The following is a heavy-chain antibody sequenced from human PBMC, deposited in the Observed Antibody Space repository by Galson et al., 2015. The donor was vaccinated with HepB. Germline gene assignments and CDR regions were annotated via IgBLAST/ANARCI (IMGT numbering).Heavy chain of an antibody. Sequence: SLRLSCAASGFTFSSYAMSWVRQAPGKGLEWVSAISRSGSSTYYADSVKGRFTISRDNSKNTLYLQMNSLRAEDTAVYYCANRDPPTYYYDSSGYNDAFDIWGQGTMVTVSS. CDR3: ANRDPPTYYYDSSGYNDAFDI. CDR1: GFTFSSYA. V-gene: IGHV3-23*01. D-gene: IGHD3-22*01. CDR2: ISRSGSST. J-gene: IGHJ3*02.